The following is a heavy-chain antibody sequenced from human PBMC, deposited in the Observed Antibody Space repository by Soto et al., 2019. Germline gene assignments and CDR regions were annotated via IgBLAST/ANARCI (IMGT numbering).Heavy chain of an antibody. J-gene: IGHJ4*02. CDR1: GFTFSSHW. CDR3: ARGDNPEY. CDR2: INEDGSEK. V-gene: IGHV3-7*01. Sequence: EVPLVESGGGLVQPGGSLRLSCAASGFTFSSHWMTWVRQAPGKGLEWVANINEDGSEKYYMDSVKGRFTISRDNAKNSLYLQMNSLRAEDTAVFYCARGDNPEYWGQGTLVTVSS. D-gene: IGHD1-1*01.